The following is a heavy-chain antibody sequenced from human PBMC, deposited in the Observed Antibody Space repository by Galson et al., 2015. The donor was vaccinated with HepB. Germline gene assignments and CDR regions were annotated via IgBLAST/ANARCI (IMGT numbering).Heavy chain of an antibody. CDR2: ISYRSNYI. J-gene: IGHJ4*01. Sequence: SLRLSCAASGFTFTKYSMNWVRQAPGKGLEWVSSISYRSNYIYYADSVKGRFTISRDNAKNSLYLEMNSLRAEDTAVYFCTRESGRDGYNFFDYWGHGTLVTVSS. D-gene: IGHD5-24*01. V-gene: IGHV3-21*01. CDR1: GFTFTKYS. CDR3: TRESGRDGYNFFDY.